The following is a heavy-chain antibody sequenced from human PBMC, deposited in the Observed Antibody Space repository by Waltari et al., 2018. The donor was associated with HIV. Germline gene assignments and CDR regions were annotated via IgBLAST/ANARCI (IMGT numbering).Heavy chain of an antibody. CDR1: GGSISSYY. V-gene: IGHV4-59*01. D-gene: IGHD5-12*01. J-gene: IGHJ4*02. CDR3: ARSQSWGWLRGYYFDY. CDR2: IYYSGST. Sequence: QVQLQESGPGLVKPSETLSLTCTVSGGSISSYYWSWIRQPPGKGLEWIGYIYYSGSTNYNPSLKSRVTISVDTSKNQFSLKLSSVTAADTAVYYCARSQSWGWLRGYYFDYWGQGTLVTVSS.